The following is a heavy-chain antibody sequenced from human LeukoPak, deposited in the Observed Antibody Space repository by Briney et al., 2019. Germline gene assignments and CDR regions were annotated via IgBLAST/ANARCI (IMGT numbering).Heavy chain of an antibody. Sequence: GTSLRLSCAASGITFSSFATHWVRQPPGKGLEWVAVISHDGNTKMYSDSVKGRFTIFRDDSKNTLYLQMNSLRPEDTAMYYRAREITVAGNDRRFDPWGQGTLVSVSS. CDR1: GITFSSFA. D-gene: IGHD6-19*01. V-gene: IGHV3-30-3*01. J-gene: IGHJ5*02. CDR3: AREITVAGNDRRFDP. CDR2: ISHDGNTK.